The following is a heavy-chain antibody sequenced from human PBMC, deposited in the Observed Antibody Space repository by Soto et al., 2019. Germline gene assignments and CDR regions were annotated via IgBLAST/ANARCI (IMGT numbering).Heavy chain of an antibody. J-gene: IGHJ4*02. D-gene: IGHD3-16*01. Sequence: QVQLVESGGGVVQPGRSLRLSCAASGFTFSSYAMQWVRQAPGKGLEWVAVISYDGSNKYYADSVKGRFTISRDNSKNTLYLQMNSLRAEDTAVYYCARAYEGDYFAYWGQGTLVTVSS. CDR3: ARAYEGDYFAY. V-gene: IGHV3-30-3*01. CDR1: GFTFSSYA. CDR2: ISYDGSNK.